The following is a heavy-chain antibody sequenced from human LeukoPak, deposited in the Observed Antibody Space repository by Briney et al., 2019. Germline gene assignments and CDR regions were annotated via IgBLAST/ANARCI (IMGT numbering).Heavy chain of an antibody. V-gene: IGHV1-2*02. Sequence: ASVKVSCKASGYIFTGYYMHWVRQAPGQGLAWMGWINPNRGGTNYAQKFQGRVTMTRDTSINTAYMELNRLTSDDTALYYCARDVDHDDSTGKGLVDFWGQGTMVTVSS. D-gene: IGHD4-11*01. CDR2: INPNRGGT. CDR3: ARDVDHDDSTGKGLVDF. CDR1: GYIFTGYY. J-gene: IGHJ3*01.